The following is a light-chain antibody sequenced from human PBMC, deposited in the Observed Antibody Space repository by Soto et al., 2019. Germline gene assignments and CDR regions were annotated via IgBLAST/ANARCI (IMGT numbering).Light chain of an antibody. CDR2: EVS. Sequence: QSALTQPASVSGSPGQSITISCTGTSSDVGGYNYVSWYQQHPGKAPQLMIYEVSNRPSGVSNRFSGSKSGNTASLTISGLQAEDEADYYCSSHTSSSTVVFGGGTKLTVL. CDR1: SSDVGGYNY. J-gene: IGLJ2*01. CDR3: SSHTSSSTVV. V-gene: IGLV2-14*01.